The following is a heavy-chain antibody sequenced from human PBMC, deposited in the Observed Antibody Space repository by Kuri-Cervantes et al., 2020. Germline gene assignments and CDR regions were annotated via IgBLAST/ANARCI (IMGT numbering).Heavy chain of an antibody. V-gene: IGHV4-34*01. CDR1: GFTFDSYA. D-gene: IGHD3-22*01. CDR2: INHSGSI. J-gene: IGHJ3*02. Sequence: GSLRLSCAASGFTFDSYALSWIRQPPGKGLEWIGEINHSGSINYNPSLKSRVTISVDTSKNQFSLKLSSVTAADTAVYYCARGRVTRWLPDAFDIWGQGTMVTVSS. CDR3: ARGRVTRWLPDAFDI.